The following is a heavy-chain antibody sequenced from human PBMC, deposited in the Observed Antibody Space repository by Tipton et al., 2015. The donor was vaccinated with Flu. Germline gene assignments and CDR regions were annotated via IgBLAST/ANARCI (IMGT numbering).Heavy chain of an antibody. V-gene: IGHV4-39*07. Sequence: GLVKPSETLSLTCTVSDDSMSSSSYFWGWIRQPPGKGLEWIGTIYYSGSTYYNPSLKSRVTISIDTSKNQFSLKLNSVTAADTAVYYCARDTTTYIYSSSFYSPGNTDFWGPGILVTVSS. CDR2: IYYSGST. CDR1: DDSMSSSSYF. J-gene: IGHJ4*02. CDR3: ARDTTTYIYSSSFYSPGNTDF. D-gene: IGHD6-13*01.